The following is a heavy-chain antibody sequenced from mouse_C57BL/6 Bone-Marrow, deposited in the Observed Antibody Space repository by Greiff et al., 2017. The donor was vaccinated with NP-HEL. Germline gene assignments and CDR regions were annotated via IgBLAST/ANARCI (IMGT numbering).Heavy chain of an antibody. D-gene: IGHD4-1*01. V-gene: IGHV1-26*01. CDR3: ARLNWAWFAY. Sequence: EVQLQQSGPELVKPGASVKISCKASGYTFTDYYMNWVKQSHGKSLEWIGDINPNNGGTSYNQKFKGKATLTVDKSSSTAYMELRSLTSEDSAVDYCARLNWAWFAYWGQGTLVTVSA. CDR1: GYTFTDYY. CDR2: INPNNGGT. J-gene: IGHJ3*01.